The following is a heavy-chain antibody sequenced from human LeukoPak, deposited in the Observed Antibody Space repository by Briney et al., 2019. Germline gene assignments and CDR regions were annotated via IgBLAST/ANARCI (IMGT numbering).Heavy chain of an antibody. CDR1: GGSISSYY. J-gene: IGHJ4*02. V-gene: IGHV4-59*01. CDR3: ARDGHGDSYDY. CDR2: IYYSGST. Sequence: PSETLSLTCTVSGGSISSYYWSWIRQPPGKGLEWIGYIYYSGSTNYNPSLKSRVTISVDTSKNQFPLKLSSVTAADTAVYYCARDGHGDSYDYWGQGTLVTVSS. D-gene: IGHD4-17*01.